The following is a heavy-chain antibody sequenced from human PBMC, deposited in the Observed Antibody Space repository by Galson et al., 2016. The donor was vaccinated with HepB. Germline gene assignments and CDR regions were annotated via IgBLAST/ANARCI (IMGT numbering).Heavy chain of an antibody. V-gene: IGHV1-18*01. CDR2: IGALTGNT. J-gene: IGHJ3*01. Sequence: SVQVSCKASGYTFVSHGISWVRQAPGQGLEWMGWIGALTGNTADAPKFQDRVTMTTDKSTNTVYLELTSLRSDDTAVYYCASDIPPWRFGLFDAFDVWGQGTMVTVSS. D-gene: IGHD3-10*01. CDR3: ASDIPPWRFGLFDAFDV. CDR1: GYTFVSHG.